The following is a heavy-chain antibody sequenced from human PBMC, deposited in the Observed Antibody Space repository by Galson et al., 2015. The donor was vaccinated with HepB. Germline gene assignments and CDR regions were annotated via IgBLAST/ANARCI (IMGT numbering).Heavy chain of an antibody. Sequence: SLRLSCAASGFTFSSYAMHWVRQAPGKGLEYVSAISSNGGSTYYADSVKGRFTISRDNSKNALYLQMSSLRAEDTAVYYCVKDLEEGPGFWSGYYTQIRAEYFQHWGQGTLVTVSS. CDR1: GFTFSSYA. J-gene: IGHJ1*01. CDR2: ISSNGGST. V-gene: IGHV3-64D*06. D-gene: IGHD3-3*01. CDR3: VKDLEEGPGFWSGYYTQIRAEYFQH.